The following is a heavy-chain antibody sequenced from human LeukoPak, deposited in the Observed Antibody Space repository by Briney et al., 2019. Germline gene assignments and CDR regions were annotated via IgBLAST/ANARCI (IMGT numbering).Heavy chain of an antibody. Sequence: ETLSLTCAVYGGSFSGYYWSWIRQPPGKGLEWIGEINHSGRTNYNPSLKSRVTISVDTSKNQFSLKLSSVTAADTAVYYCAGGRPNYVWGSYRYTCWFDPWGQGTLVTVSS. CDR3: AGGRPNYVWGSYRYTCWFDP. V-gene: IGHV4-34*01. CDR1: GGSFSGYY. D-gene: IGHD3-16*02. CDR2: INHSGRT. J-gene: IGHJ5*02.